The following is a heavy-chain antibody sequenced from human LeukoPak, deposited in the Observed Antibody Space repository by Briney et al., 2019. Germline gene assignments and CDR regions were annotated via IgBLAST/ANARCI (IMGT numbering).Heavy chain of an antibody. V-gene: IGHV3-7*03. D-gene: IGHD1-26*01. Sequence: GGSLRLSCAASGFTFSRCWMSWVRQAPGKGLEWVANIHQDGSDKYYVDSVKGRFTISRDNAKNSLYLQMNSLRAEDTAIYYCAKDLRFSGSPRAFDFWGQGTMVTVSS. CDR3: AKDLRFSGSPRAFDF. CDR1: GFTFSRCW. J-gene: IGHJ3*01. CDR2: IHQDGSDK.